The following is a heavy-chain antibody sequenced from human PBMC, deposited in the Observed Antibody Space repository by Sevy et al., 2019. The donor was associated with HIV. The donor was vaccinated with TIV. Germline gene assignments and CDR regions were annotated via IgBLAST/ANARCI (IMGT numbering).Heavy chain of an antibody. Sequence: GGSLRLSCTASGFTFSSAWMSWVRQAPGKGLEWVGRIKSEFDGGAIDYAAPVKGRFTISREDLKNTVYLQMNSLKTEDTAVYYCITDPAYRGYDEEVINYYFYGMDVWGQGTTVTVSS. D-gene: IGHD5-12*01. V-gene: IGHV3-15*01. J-gene: IGHJ6*02. CDR1: GFTFSSAW. CDR2: IKSEFDGGAI. CDR3: ITDPAYRGYDEEVINYYFYGMDV.